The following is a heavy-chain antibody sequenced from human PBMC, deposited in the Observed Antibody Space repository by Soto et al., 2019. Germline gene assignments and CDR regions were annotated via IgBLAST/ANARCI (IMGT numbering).Heavy chain of an antibody. Sequence: VGSLRLSCAASGFTFSSYSMNWVRQAPGKGLEWVSYISSSSSTIYYADSVKGRFTISRDNAKNSLYLQMNSLRDEDTAVYYCARVRRWQGFFDYWGQGILVTVSS. D-gene: IGHD5-12*01. V-gene: IGHV3-48*02. CDR1: GFTFSSYS. CDR3: ARVRRWQGFFDY. J-gene: IGHJ4*02. CDR2: ISSSSSTI.